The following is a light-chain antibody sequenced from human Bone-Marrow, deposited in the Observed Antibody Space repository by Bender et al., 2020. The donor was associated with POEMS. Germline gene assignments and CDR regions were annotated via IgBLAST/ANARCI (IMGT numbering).Light chain of an antibody. CDR2: STS. CDR1: SGSVSSSHH. Sequence: QTVVTQEPSFSVSPGETVTLSCGLNSGSVSSSHHPSWYQQTPGQAPRTLIYSTSERSSGVPDRFSGSILGSTAALTITGAQAEDESIYYCALYMGSGISVFGTGTQVTVL. CDR3: ALYMGSGISV. J-gene: IGLJ1*01. V-gene: IGLV8-61*01.